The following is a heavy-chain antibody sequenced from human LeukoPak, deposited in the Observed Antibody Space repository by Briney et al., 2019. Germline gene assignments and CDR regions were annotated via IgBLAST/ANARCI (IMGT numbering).Heavy chain of an antibody. J-gene: IGHJ4*02. CDR1: GFTLSSYW. D-gene: IGHD3-22*01. V-gene: IGHV3-30*03. CDR2: ISHDGSNK. Sequence: PGGSLRLSCAASGFTLSSYWMSWVRQAPGKGLEWVAVISHDGSNKYYADSVKGRFTITRDNSKNTLYLQMNSLRAEDTAVYYCARGSDYYDSGFDYWGQGTLVTVSS. CDR3: ARGSDYYDSGFDY.